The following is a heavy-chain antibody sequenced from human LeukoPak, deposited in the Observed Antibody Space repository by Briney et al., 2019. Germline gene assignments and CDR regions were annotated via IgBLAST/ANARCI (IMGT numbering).Heavy chain of an antibody. D-gene: IGHD6-13*01. CDR2: INPSGGST. Sequence: GASVKVSCKASGYTFTSYYMHWVRQAPGQGLEWMGIINPSGGSTSYAQKFQGRVTMTRDTSTSTVYMELSSLRSDDTAVYYCAREGSSSWYPTPYGMDVWGQGTTVTVSS. CDR1: GYTFTSYY. V-gene: IGHV1-46*01. J-gene: IGHJ6*02. CDR3: AREGSSSWYPTPYGMDV.